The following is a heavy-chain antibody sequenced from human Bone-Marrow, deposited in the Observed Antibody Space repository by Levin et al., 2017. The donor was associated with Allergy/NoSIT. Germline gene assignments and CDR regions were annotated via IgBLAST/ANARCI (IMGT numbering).Heavy chain of an antibody. CDR2: INSDGSKT. Sequence: GGSLRLSCAASGFTLSNYWMHWVRQAPGKGLVWVAHINSDGSKTNYADSVKGRFTISRDNAKNTLYLQMNSLRAEDTAVYYCARGGCSSTSCLADWGQGTLVTVSP. D-gene: IGHD2-2*01. CDR3: ARGGCSSTSCLAD. CDR1: GFTLSNYW. J-gene: IGHJ4*02. V-gene: IGHV3-74*01.